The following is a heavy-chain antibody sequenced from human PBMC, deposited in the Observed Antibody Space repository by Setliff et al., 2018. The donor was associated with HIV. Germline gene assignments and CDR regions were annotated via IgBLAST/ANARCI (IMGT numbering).Heavy chain of an antibody. Sequence: PGGSLRLSCAASGFSFSSYWMHWVRQAPGKGLVWVSRINTDGSSTSYADSVKGRFTISRDNAKNTLYLQMDSLRGEDTAVYYCVKDSSWQQIGRNWRVHSGMDVWGQGTTVTVSS. V-gene: IGHV3-74*01. CDR3: VKDSSWQQIGRNWRVHSGMDV. J-gene: IGHJ6*02. D-gene: IGHD3-22*01. CDR1: GFSFSSYW. CDR2: INTDGSST.